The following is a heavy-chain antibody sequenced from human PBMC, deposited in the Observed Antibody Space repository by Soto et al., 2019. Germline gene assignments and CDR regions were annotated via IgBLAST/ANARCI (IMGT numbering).Heavy chain of an antibody. J-gene: IGHJ6*02. V-gene: IGHV3-23*01. Sequence: PGGSLRLSCAASGFTFSSYAMSWVRQAPGKGLEWVSAISGSGGSTYYADSVKGRFTISRDNSKNTLYLQMNSLRAEDTAVYYCAKGECSSTSCVYYYYYYGMDVWGQGTTVTVSS. D-gene: IGHD2-2*01. CDR2: ISGSGGST. CDR3: AKGECSSTSCVYYYYYYGMDV. CDR1: GFTFSSYA.